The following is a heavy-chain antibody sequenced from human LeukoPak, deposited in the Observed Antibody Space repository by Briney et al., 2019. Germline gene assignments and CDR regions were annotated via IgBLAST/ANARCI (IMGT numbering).Heavy chain of an antibody. Sequence: GGSLRLSCTGSTFTFSDYAMSWLRQPPGKGLEWVSSINGNGGTVYYGDPVKGRFTISRDNSKNTLYLQMSGLRAEDTSIYDCATIARGLLTGYYNVHQNFFDYWGQGTLVTVSS. V-gene: IGHV3-23*01. J-gene: IGHJ4*02. D-gene: IGHD3-9*01. CDR3: ATIARGLLTGYYNVHQNFFDY. CDR1: TFTFSDYA. CDR2: INGNGGTV.